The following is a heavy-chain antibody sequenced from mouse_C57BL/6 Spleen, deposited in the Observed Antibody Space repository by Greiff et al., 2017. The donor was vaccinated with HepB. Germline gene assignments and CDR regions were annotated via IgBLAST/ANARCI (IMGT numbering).Heavy chain of an antibody. CDR3: ARRLRLQAWFAY. J-gene: IGHJ3*01. Sequence: VQLKQSGPELVKPGASVKIPCKASGYTFTDYNMDWVKQSHGKSLEWIGDINPNNGGTIYNQKFKGKATLTVDKSSSTAYMELRSLTSEDTAVYYCARRLRLQAWFAYWGQGTLVTVSA. D-gene: IGHD3-2*02. V-gene: IGHV1-18*01. CDR1: GYTFTDYN. CDR2: INPNNGGT.